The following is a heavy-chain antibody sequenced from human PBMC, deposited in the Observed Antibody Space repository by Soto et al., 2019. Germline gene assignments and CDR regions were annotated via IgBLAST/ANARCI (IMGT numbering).Heavy chain of an antibody. CDR2: IKQDGSEK. D-gene: IGHD2-2*03. Sequence: GGSLRLSCAASGFTFISYWMSWGRQAPGKGLEWVANIKQDGSEKYYVDSVKGRFTISRDNAKNSLYLQMNSLRAEDTAVYYCARDGYCSSTSCPGNDYWGQGTLVTVSS. CDR1: GFTFISYW. V-gene: IGHV3-7*03. CDR3: ARDGYCSSTSCPGNDY. J-gene: IGHJ4*02.